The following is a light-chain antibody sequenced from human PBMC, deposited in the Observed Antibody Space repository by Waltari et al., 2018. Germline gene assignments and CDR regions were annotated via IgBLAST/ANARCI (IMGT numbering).Light chain of an antibody. J-gene: IGKJ1*01. CDR3: QHYVTLPAT. CDR2: DAS. Sequence: EIVLTQSPGTLSLSPGARATLSCRASQSLSRPLAWYQQNPGQAPRLLIYDASRRATGIPDRFIGSGSGTDFSLTISRLEPEDFAVYYCQHYVTLPATFGQGTRVELK. CDR1: QSLSRP. V-gene: IGKV3-20*01.